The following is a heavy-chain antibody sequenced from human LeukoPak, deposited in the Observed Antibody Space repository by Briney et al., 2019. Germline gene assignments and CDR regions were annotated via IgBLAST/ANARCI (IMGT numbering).Heavy chain of an antibody. CDR2: IYYSVST. V-gene: IGHV4-39*07. CDR1: GGSISSSSYY. Sequence: SETVSLTCTVSGGSISSSSYYWGWIRQPPGKGLEWIGSIYYSVSTYYNPALKSRVTISVDTSKTQFSLKLSSVTAADTAVYYCARSRLVGAIGYWGQGTLVTVSS. CDR3: ARSRLVGAIGY. J-gene: IGHJ4*02. D-gene: IGHD1-26*01.